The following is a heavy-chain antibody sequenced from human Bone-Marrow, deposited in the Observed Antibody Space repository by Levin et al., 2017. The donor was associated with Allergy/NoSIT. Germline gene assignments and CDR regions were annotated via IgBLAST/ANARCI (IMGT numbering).Heavy chain of an antibody. J-gene: IGHJ4*02. CDR3: ARDVAGRSGF. Sequence: GESLKISCADSGFTFSSFWMHWVRQAPGKGLVWVSRIDEGGSFTDYADSVKGRFTISRDNAKNTLYLQMNSLGAEDTAVYYCARDVAGRSGFWGQGTLVTVSS. V-gene: IGHV3-74*01. CDR2: IDEGGSFT. D-gene: IGHD2-15*01. CDR1: GFTFSSFW.